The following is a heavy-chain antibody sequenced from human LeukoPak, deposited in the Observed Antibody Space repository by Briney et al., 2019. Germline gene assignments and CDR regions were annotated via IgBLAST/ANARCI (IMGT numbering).Heavy chain of an antibody. CDR2: IKSKTDGGTT. CDR1: GFTFSNAW. V-gene: IGHV3-15*01. J-gene: IGHJ4*02. D-gene: IGHD3-9*01. CDR3: TTVLYYDILTGYYRFDY. Sequence: PGGSLRLSCAASGFTFSNAWMSWVRQAPGKGLEWVGRIKSKTDGGTTDYAAPVKGRFTISRDDSKSTLYLQMNSLKTEDTAVYYCTTVLYYDILTGYYRFDYWGQGTLVTVSS.